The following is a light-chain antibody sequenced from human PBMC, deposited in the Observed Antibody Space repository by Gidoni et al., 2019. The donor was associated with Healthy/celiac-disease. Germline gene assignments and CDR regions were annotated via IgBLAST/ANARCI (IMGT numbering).Light chain of an antibody. CDR1: QSVLYSSNNKNY. CDR2: WES. Sequence: DIVMTQSPDSLAVSLGERATINCKSSQSVLYSSNNKNYLAWYQQKPGQRPKLIIYWESTREAGVPDRFSGSGSGTDVTLTISSMQAEDVAVYYCQQYYSTPWTFGQGTKVEIK. J-gene: IGKJ1*01. V-gene: IGKV4-1*01. CDR3: QQYYSTPWT.